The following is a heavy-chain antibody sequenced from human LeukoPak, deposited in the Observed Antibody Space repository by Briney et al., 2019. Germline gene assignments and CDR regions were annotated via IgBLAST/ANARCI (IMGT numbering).Heavy chain of an antibody. CDR2: IIPIFGTA. V-gene: IGHV1-69*01. Sequence: GSSVKVSCKASGGTFSSYAISWVRQAPGQGLEWMGGIIPIFGTANYAQKFQGRVTITADESTSTAYMELSSLRSEDTAVYYCARSIVVVPAAIEPYNWFDPWGQGTLVTVSS. CDR1: GGTFSSYA. CDR3: ARSIVVVPAAIEPYNWFDP. D-gene: IGHD2-2*01. J-gene: IGHJ5*02.